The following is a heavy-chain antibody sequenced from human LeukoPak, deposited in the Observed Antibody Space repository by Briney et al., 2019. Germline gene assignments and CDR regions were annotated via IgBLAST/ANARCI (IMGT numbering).Heavy chain of an antibody. CDR1: GFTFSSYA. Sequence: GRSLRLSCAASGFTFSSYAMHWVRQAPGRRPEWVAVISYDGSNKYYADSVKGRFTISRDNSKNTLYLQMNSLRAEDTAVYYCARASMVRGVDFDYWGQGTLVTVSS. J-gene: IGHJ4*02. CDR3: ARASMVRGVDFDY. V-gene: IGHV3-30-3*01. CDR2: ISYDGSNK. D-gene: IGHD3-10*01.